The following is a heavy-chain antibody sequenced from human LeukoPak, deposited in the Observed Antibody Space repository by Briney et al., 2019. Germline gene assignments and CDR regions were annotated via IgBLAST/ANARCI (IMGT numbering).Heavy chain of an antibody. D-gene: IGHD3-10*01. CDR3: ARAYGSGSYYRFHFDY. CDR1: GYTFTGYY. J-gene: IGHJ4*02. CDR2: INPNSGGT. Sequence: GASVKVSCKASGYTFTGYYMHWVRQAPGQGLEWMGWINPNSGGTNYAQKFQGRVTMTRDTSISTAYMELSRLRSDDTAVHYCARAYGSGSYYRFHFDYWGQGTLVTVSS. V-gene: IGHV1-2*02.